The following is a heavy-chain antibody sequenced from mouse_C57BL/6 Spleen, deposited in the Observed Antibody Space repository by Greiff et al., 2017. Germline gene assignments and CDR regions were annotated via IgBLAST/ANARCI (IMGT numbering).Heavy chain of an antibody. CDR3: ARDSNGYFDV. CDR1: GYTFTSYG. Sequence: VQLQQSGAELARPGASVKLSCKASGYTFTSYGISWVKQRTGQGLEWIGEIYPRSGNTYYNEKFKGKATLTADKSSSTAYMELRSLTSEDSAVYFCARDSNGYFDVWGTGTTVTVSS. V-gene: IGHV1-81*01. CDR2: IYPRSGNT. J-gene: IGHJ1*03. D-gene: IGHD2-5*01.